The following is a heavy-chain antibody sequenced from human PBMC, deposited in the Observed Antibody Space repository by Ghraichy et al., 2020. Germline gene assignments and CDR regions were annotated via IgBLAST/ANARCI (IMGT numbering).Heavy chain of an antibody. V-gene: IGHV4-59*08. D-gene: IGHD5-18*01. CDR3: ARQPWLGQGWFDP. Sequence: SETLSLTCTVSGGSISSYYWSWIRQPPGKGLEWIGYIYYSGSTNYNPSLKSRVTISVDTSKNQFSLKLSSVTAADTAVYYCARQPWLGQGWFDPWGQGTLVTVSS. CDR2: IYYSGST. CDR1: GGSISSYY. J-gene: IGHJ5*02.